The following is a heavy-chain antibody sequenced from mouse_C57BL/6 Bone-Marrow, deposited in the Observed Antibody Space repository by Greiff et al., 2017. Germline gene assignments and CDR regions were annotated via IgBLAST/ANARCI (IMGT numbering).Heavy chain of an antibody. V-gene: IGHV1-9*01. CDR1: GYTFTGYW. CDR3: ARSTRQLRLRRAWFAY. J-gene: IGHJ3*01. CDR2: ILPGSGST. D-gene: IGHD3-2*02. Sequence: QVQLQQSGAELMKPGASVKLSCKATGYTFTGYWIEWVKQRPGHGLEWIGEILPGSGSTNYNEKFKGKATFTADTSSNTAYMQLSSLTTEDSAIYYWARSTRQLRLRRAWFAYSGQGTLVTVSA.